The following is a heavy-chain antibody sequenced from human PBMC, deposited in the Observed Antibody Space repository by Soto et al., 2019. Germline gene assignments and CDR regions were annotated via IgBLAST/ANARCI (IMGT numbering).Heavy chain of an antibody. V-gene: IGHV3-23*01. D-gene: IGHD2-2*01. Sequence: XGSLLLSCAASGFTFSSYAMSWVRQAPGKGLEWVSAISGSGGSTYYADSVKGRFTISRDNSKNTLYLQMNSLRAEDTAVYYCAKEESRVPAAGDYWGQGTLVTVSS. CDR3: AKEESRVPAAGDY. CDR1: GFTFSSYA. CDR2: ISGSGGST. J-gene: IGHJ4*02.